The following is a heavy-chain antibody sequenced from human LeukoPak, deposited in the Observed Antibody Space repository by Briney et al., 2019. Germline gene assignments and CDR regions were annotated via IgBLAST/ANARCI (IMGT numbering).Heavy chain of an antibody. Sequence: SVKVSCKASGYTFTIYAMNWVRQAPGQGLEWMGGIIPIFGTANYAQKFQGRVTITADESTSTAYMELSSLRSEDTAVYYCARVGLYYYDSSGYYWDRGATDYWGQGTLVTVSS. CDR1: GYTFTIYA. D-gene: IGHD3-22*01. CDR2: IIPIFGTA. J-gene: IGHJ4*02. V-gene: IGHV1-69*01. CDR3: ARVGLYYYDSSGYYWDRGATDY.